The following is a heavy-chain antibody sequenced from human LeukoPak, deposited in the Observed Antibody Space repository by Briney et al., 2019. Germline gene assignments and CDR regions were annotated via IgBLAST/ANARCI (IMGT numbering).Heavy chain of an antibody. CDR1: GGSFSGYY. Sequence: SEILSLTCAVYGGSFSGYYWSWIRQPPGKGLEWIGEINHSGSTNYNPSLKSRVTISVDTSKNQFSLKLSSVTAADTAVYYCARDCGYSYGLYYYYGMDVWGQGTTVTVSS. D-gene: IGHD5-18*01. CDR2: INHSGST. J-gene: IGHJ6*02. V-gene: IGHV4-34*01. CDR3: ARDCGYSYGLYYYYGMDV.